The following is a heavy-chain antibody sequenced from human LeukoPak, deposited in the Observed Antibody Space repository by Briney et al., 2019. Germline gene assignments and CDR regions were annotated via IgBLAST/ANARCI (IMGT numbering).Heavy chain of an antibody. CDR1: GYTFTGYY. J-gene: IGHJ4*02. V-gene: IGHV1-2*02. CDR2: INPNSGGT. CDR3: ARVGLGCSSTSCYSFDY. D-gene: IGHD2-2*01. Sequence: ASVKDSCKASGYTFTGYYMHWVRQAPGQGLEWMGWINPNSGGTNYAQKFQGRVTMTRDTSISTAYMELSRLRSDDTAVYYCARVGLGCSSTSCYSFDYWGQGTLVTVSS.